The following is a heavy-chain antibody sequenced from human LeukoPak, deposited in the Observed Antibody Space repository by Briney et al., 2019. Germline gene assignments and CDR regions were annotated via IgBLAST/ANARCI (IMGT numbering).Heavy chain of an antibody. V-gene: IGHV4-39*07. CDR2: IYYSGST. D-gene: IGHD3-22*01. Sequence: SETLSLTCTVSGGSISSSGYYWGWIRQPPGKGLEWIGNIYYSGSTYYNPSLKSRVTISVDTSKNQFSLKLSSVTAADTAVYYCARDRYYYDSSDYGYFQHWGQGTLVTVSS. CDR1: GGSISSSGYY. CDR3: ARDRYYYDSSDYGYFQH. J-gene: IGHJ1*01.